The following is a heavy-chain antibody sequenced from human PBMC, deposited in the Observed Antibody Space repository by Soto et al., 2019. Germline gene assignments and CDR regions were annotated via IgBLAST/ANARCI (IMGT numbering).Heavy chain of an antibody. D-gene: IGHD2-2*01. V-gene: IGHV1-18*01. CDR2: ISAYNGNT. Sequence: ASVKVSCKASGYTFTSYGISWVRQAPGQGLEWMGWISAYNGNTNYAQKLQGRVTMTTDTSTSTAYMELRSLRSDDTAVYYCAREGRSTSASTPQWWFDPWGQGTLVTVSS. J-gene: IGHJ5*02. CDR1: GYTFTSYG. CDR3: AREGRSTSASTPQWWFDP.